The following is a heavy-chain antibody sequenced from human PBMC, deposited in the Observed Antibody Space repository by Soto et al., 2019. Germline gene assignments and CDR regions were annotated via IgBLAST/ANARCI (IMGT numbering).Heavy chain of an antibody. V-gene: IGHV1-24*01. J-gene: IGHJ6*02. CDR2: FDPEDGET. CDR3: ATDPERVPIGMDV. Sequence: SVKVSCKVSGYTLAELSMHWVRQAPGKGLEWMGGFDPEDGETIYAQKFQGRVTMTEDTSTDTAYMELSSLRSEDTAVYYCATDPERVPIGMDVWGQGTTVTVSS. CDR1: GYTLAELS.